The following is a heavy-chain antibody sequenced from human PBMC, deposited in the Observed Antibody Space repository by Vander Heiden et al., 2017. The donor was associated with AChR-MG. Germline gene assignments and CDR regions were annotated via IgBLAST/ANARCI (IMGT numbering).Heavy chain of an antibody. CDR2: MNPNSGNT. V-gene: IGHV1-8*01. D-gene: IGHD3-16*01. J-gene: IGHJ3*02. CDR1: GYTFTSYD. CDR3: ARTPVYTDSDYAPTAFDI. Sequence: QVQLVQSGAEVKKPGASVKVSCKASGYTFTSYDINWVRQATGQWLEWMGWMNPNSGNTGYAQKFQGRVTMTRNTSISTAYMELSSLRSEDTAVYYCARTPVYTDSDYAPTAFDIWGQGTMVTVSS.